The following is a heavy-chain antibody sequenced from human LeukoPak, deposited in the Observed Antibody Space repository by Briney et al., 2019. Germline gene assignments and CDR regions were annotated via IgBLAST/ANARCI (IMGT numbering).Heavy chain of an antibody. D-gene: IGHD5-12*01. J-gene: IGHJ4*02. CDR1: GFTVSSNY. CDR2: ISSGGSTI. Sequence: GGSLRLSCAASGFTVSSNYMSWVRQAPGKGLEWVSYISSGGSTIYYADAVKGRFTISRDNAKNSLYLQMNSLRAEDTAIYYCAREYLGGSDYWGQGTLVTVSP. CDR3: AREYLGGSDY. V-gene: IGHV3-11*04.